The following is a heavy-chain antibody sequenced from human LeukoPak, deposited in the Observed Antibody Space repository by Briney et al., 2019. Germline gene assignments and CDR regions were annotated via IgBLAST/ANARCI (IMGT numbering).Heavy chain of an antibody. CDR2: IYTSGST. Sequence: TSETLSLTCTVSSASIGNFYWSWIRQPAGKGLEWIGRIYTSGSTNYNPSLKSRVTISVDTSKNQFSLKLSSVTAADTAVYYCAGGSSWYFDYWGQGTLVTVSP. CDR3: AGGSSWYFDY. V-gene: IGHV4-4*07. CDR1: SASIGNFY. J-gene: IGHJ4*02. D-gene: IGHD6-13*01.